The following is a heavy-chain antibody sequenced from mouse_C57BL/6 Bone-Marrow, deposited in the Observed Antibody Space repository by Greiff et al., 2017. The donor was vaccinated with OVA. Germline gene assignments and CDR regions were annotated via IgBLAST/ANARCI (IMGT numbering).Heavy chain of an antibody. CDR2: IHPNSGST. CDR1: GYTFTSYW. Sequence: VQLQQPGAELVKPGASVKLSCKASGYTFTSYWMHWVKQRPGQGLEWIGMIHPNSGSTNYNEKFKSKATLTVDKSSSTAYMQRSSLTSEDSAVYYCARHGRDFDYWGQGTTLTVSS. V-gene: IGHV1-64*01. CDR3: ARHGRDFDY. J-gene: IGHJ2*01.